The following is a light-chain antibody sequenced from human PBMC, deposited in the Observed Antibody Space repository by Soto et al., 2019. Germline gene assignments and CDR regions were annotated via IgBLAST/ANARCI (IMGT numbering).Light chain of an antibody. Sequence: EIVMTQSPATLSVSQGERATLSCRASHSFSSNLAWYQQKPGQAPRLLIYGASIRATGIPARFSGSGSWTEFTLTISSLQSEDFAVYYCQQYNTWPPITFGQGTRLAVK. J-gene: IGKJ5*01. CDR1: HSFSSN. CDR2: GAS. V-gene: IGKV3-15*01. CDR3: QQYNTWPPIT.